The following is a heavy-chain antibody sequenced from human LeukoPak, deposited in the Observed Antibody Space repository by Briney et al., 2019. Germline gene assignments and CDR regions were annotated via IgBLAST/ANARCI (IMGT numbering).Heavy chain of an antibody. CDR1: GFTFSGSA. CDR3: AKVDTAMGGYFDY. J-gene: IGHJ4*02. CDR2: IRSKANSYAT. Sequence: GGSLRLSCAASGFTFSGSAMHWVRQASGKGLEWVGRIRSKANSYATAYAASVKGRFTVSRDDSKNTAYLQMNSLRAEDTAVHYCAKVDTAMGGYFDYWGQGTLVTVSS. V-gene: IGHV3-73*01. D-gene: IGHD5-18*01.